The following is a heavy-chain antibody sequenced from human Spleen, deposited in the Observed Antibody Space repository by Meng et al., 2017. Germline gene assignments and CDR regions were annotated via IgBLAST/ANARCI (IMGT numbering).Heavy chain of an antibody. CDR2: IYHSGST. V-gene: IGHV4-4*02. Sequence: SETLSLTCAVSGGSISSSNWWSWVRQPPGKGLEWIGEIYHSGSTNYNPSLKSRVTISVDTSQNNLSLKLSSVTAADTAVYYCARAGNRVGYYYDSSGYYPYFDYWGQGTLVTVSS. D-gene: IGHD3-22*01. J-gene: IGHJ4*02. CDR1: GGSISSSNW. CDR3: ARAGNRVGYYYDSSGYYPYFDY.